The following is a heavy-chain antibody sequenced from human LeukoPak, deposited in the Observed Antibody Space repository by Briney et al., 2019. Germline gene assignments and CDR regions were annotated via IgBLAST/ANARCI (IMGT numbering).Heavy chain of an antibody. D-gene: IGHD3-22*01. CDR3: ARGPRITMIVVAQSYYFDY. CDR2: ISYDGNNK. Sequence: PGGSLRLSCAASGFIFSTYGMHWVRQAPGKGLEWVAVISYDGNNKYYADSVKGRFTISRDNSKNTLYLQMNSLGAEDTAVYYCARGPRITMIVVAQSYYFDYWGQGTLVTVSS. CDR1: GFIFSTYG. J-gene: IGHJ4*02. V-gene: IGHV3-30*03.